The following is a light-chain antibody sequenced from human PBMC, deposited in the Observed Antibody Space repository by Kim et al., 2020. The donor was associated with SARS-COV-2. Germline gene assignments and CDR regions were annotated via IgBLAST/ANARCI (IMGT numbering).Light chain of an antibody. CDR1: QYISTY. CDR3: QQVNSYPLT. CDR2: TAS. Sequence: GDRVTITCRASQYISTYLAWYQQYPGKAPKLLIYTASTMYSGAPSRFGGSGSGTEFTLTISSLQPEDFATYYCQQVNSYPLTFGGGTKVDIK. J-gene: IGKJ4*01. V-gene: IGKV1-9*01.